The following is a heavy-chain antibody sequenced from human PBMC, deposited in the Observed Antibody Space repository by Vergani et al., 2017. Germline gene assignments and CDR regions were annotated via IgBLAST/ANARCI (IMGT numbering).Heavy chain of an antibody. CDR2: SSGSGGST. Sequence: EVQLLESGGGLVQPGGSLRLSCAASGFTFSSYAMSWVRQAPGKGLEWVSASSGSGGSTYYADSVKGRFTISRDNSKSTLYLQMNSLRAEDTAVYYCARDREYSGYGAAFDIGGQGTMVTVSS. J-gene: IGHJ3*02. V-gene: IGHV3-23*01. CDR3: ARDREYSGYGAAFDI. CDR1: GFTFSSYA. D-gene: IGHD5-12*01.